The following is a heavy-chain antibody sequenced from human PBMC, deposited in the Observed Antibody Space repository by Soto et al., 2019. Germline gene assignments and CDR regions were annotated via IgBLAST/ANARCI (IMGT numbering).Heavy chain of an antibody. CDR2: IYYSGST. V-gene: IGHV4-31*03. J-gene: IGHJ6*02. D-gene: IGHD1-7*01. CDR1: GGSISSGGYY. CDR3: ARGPLLTGTTDGYYYGMDV. Sequence: SETLSLTCTVSGGSISSGGYYWSWIRQHPGKGLEWIGYIYYSGSTYYNPSLKSRVTISVDTSKNQFSLKLSSVTAADTAVYYCARGPLLTGTTDGYYYGMDVWGQGTTVTVSS.